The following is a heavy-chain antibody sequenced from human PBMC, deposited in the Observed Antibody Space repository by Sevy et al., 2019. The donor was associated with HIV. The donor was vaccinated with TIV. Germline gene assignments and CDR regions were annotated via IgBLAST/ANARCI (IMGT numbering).Heavy chain of an antibody. CDR1: RYTFTDYY. CDR3: ASLSTMPTSDDYGMDV. Sequence: GESLKISCKAARYTFTDYYVHWVRQGPGQGLEWMGWINPNNGGTKYAQRFQGRVTMLRDTSSNTAYMELGSLTSGDTAVYYCASLSTMPTSDDYGMDVWGQGTTVTVSS. J-gene: IGHJ6*02. V-gene: IGHV1-2*02. CDR2: INPNNGGT. D-gene: IGHD5-12*01.